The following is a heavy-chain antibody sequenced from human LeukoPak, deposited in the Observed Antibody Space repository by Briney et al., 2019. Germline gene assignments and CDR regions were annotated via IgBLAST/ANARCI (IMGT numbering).Heavy chain of an antibody. D-gene: IGHD2-2*01. CDR1: GYTFTSYG. Sequence: RASVKVSCTASGYTFTSYGISWVRQAPGQGLEWMGWISAYNGNTNYAQKLQGRVTMTTDTSTSTAYMELRSLRSDDTAVYYCARDAGEVVPAGQNWFDPWGQGTLVTVSS. CDR3: ARDAGEVVPAGQNWFDP. CDR2: ISAYNGNT. V-gene: IGHV1-18*01. J-gene: IGHJ5*02.